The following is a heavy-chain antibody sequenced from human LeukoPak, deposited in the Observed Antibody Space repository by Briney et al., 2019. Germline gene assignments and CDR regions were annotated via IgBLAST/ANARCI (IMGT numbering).Heavy chain of an antibody. Sequence: GGSLRLSCAASGFTFDDYGMSWVRQAPGKGLEWVSGINWNGGSTGYADSVKGRFTISRDNAKNSLYLQMNSLRAEDTAVYYCARDPYYYDSSRFDYWGQGTLVTVSS. D-gene: IGHD3-22*01. CDR2: INWNGGST. CDR3: ARDPYYYDSSRFDY. CDR1: GFTFDDYG. J-gene: IGHJ4*02. V-gene: IGHV3-20*04.